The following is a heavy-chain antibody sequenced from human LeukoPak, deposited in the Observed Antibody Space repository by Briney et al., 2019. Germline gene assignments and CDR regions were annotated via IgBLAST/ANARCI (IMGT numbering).Heavy chain of an antibody. CDR3: ATPTMRGPSYGYVRLLN. CDR2: IYDRGPA. V-gene: IGHV4-30-2*06. CDR1: GGAIACGGYS. Sequence: SETLSLTCTVSGGAIACGGYSWNWIRQSPGKGLEWIGCIYDRGPAYYNPSLKSRLTISVDLPKNQFSLDLRSVTAADTAVYYCATPTMRGPSYGYVRLLNWGQGSLVTVSS. D-gene: IGHD5-18*01. J-gene: IGHJ4*02.